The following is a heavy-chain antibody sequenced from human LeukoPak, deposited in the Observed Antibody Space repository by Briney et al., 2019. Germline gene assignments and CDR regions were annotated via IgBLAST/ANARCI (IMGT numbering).Heavy chain of an antibody. CDR2: ISAYNGNT. CDR1: GYTFTSYG. CDR3: ARDGSSSSWYAFGY. V-gene: IGHV1-18*01. D-gene: IGHD6-13*01. Sequence: ASVKVSCKASGYTFTSYGISWVRQAPGQGLEWMGWISAYNGNTNYAQKLQGRVTMTTDTSTSTAYMELRSLRSEDTAVYYCARDGSSSSWYAFGYWGQGTLVTVSS. J-gene: IGHJ4*02.